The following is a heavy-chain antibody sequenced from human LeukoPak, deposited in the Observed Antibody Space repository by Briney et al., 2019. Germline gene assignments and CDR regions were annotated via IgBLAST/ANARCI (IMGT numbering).Heavy chain of an antibody. J-gene: IGHJ5*02. D-gene: IGHD2-2*01. Sequence: PGGSLRLSCVASGLTFSNAWMSWIRQPPGKGLEWIGEINHSGSTNYNPSLKSRVTISVDTSKNQFSLKLSSVTAADTAVYYCARLIGYCSSTPNNWFDPWGQGTLVTVSS. CDR1: GLTFSNAW. CDR2: INHSGST. V-gene: IGHV4-34*01. CDR3: ARLIGYCSSTPNNWFDP.